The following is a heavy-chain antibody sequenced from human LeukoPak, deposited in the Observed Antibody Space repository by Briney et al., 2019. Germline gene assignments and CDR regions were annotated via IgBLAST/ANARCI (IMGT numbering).Heavy chain of an antibody. CDR3: ATGDSSVAGLDY. V-gene: IGHV1-24*01. D-gene: IGHD6-19*01. CDR2: FDPEDGET. J-gene: IGHJ4*02. CDR1: GYTLTELS. Sequence: GASVKVSCKVSGYTLTELSMHWVRQAPGEGLEWMGGFDPEDGETIYAQKFQGRVTMTEDTSTDTAYMELSSLRSEDTAVYYCATGDSSVAGLDYWGQGTLVTVSS.